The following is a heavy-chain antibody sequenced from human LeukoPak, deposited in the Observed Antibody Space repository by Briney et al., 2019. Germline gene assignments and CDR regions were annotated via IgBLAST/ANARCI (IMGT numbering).Heavy chain of an antibody. D-gene: IGHD3-16*01. J-gene: IGHJ4*02. Sequence: PGGSLRFSCAASGFIFSTYAIHWVRQAPGKGLEWVAVISYDGRDKYYADSVKGRFTISRDNSRNTLYLQMNSLRADDTAVYYCARDWANYFNYWGQGTLVSVSS. CDR3: ARDWANYFNY. CDR2: ISYDGRDK. V-gene: IGHV3-30*04. CDR1: GFIFSTYA.